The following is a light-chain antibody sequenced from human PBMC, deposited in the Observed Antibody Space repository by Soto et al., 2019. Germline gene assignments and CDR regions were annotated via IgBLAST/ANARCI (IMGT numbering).Light chain of an antibody. V-gene: IGKV1-5*03. J-gene: IGKJ1*01. Sequence: DIQMTQSPSTLSGSVGDRVTITCRASQTISSWLAWYQQKPGKAPKLLIYKASTLKSGVPSRFSGSGSGTEFTLTISSLQPDDFATYYCQQHSSYWTFAQGTKVDIK. CDR3: QQHSSYWT. CDR1: QTISSW. CDR2: KAS.